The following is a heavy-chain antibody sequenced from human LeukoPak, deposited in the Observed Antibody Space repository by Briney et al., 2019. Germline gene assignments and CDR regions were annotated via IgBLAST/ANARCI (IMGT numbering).Heavy chain of an antibody. CDR2: LSGSGDST. Sequence: GGSLRLSCAASGFTFSSYSMNWVRQAPGKGLEWVSALSGSGDSTYYADSVKGRFTISRDNSKNTLFLQMNSLRAEDTAVYYCAKSHASIWNVYDYWGQGTLVTVSS. D-gene: IGHD1-1*01. CDR3: AKSHASIWNVYDY. V-gene: IGHV3-23*01. CDR1: GFTFSSYS. J-gene: IGHJ4*02.